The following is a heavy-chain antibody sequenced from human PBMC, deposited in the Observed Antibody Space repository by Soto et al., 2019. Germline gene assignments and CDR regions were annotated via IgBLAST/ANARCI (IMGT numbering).Heavy chain of an antibody. D-gene: IGHD3-3*01. CDR1: GFTFSSYG. Sequence: GGSLRLSCAASGFTFSSYGMHWVRQAPGKGLEWVAVISYDGSNKYYADSVKGRFTISRDNSKNTLYLQMNSLRAEDTAVYYCAKVAEPFGVVIPKDAFDIWGQGTMVTVSS. J-gene: IGHJ3*02. CDR3: AKVAEPFGVVIPKDAFDI. CDR2: ISYDGSNK. V-gene: IGHV3-30*18.